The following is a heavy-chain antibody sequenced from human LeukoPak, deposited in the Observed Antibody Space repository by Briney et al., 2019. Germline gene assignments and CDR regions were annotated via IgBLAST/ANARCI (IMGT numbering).Heavy chain of an antibody. D-gene: IGHD3-22*01. CDR1: GFTFSSYG. V-gene: IGHV3-30*03. CDR3: ASWGKYYDSSGEDY. Sequence: GGSLRLSCAASGFTFSSYGMHWVRQAPGKGLEWVAVISYDGSNKYYADSVKGRFTISRDNSKNTLYLQMNSLRAEDTAVYYCASWGKYYDSSGEDYWGQGTLVTVSS. CDR2: ISYDGSNK. J-gene: IGHJ4*02.